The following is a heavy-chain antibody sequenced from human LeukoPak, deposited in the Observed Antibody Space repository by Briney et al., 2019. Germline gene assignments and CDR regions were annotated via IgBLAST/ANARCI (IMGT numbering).Heavy chain of an antibody. D-gene: IGHD6-19*01. CDR1: GFTFNNYA. V-gene: IGHV3-30*04. J-gene: IGHJ6*02. CDR2: ILYDASNE. Sequence: PGGSLRLSCAVSGFTFNNYAFHWVRPAPGKGLEWVAIILYDASNEYYADSVKGRFTISRDNSKNILYLQMNSLRAEDTGVYYCARDGTPLGSGYNYYRGTDVWGQGTTVTVSS. CDR3: ARDGTPLGSGYNYYRGTDV.